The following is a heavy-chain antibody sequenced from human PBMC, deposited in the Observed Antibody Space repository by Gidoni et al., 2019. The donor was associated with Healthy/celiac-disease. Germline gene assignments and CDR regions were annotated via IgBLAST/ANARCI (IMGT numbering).Heavy chain of an antibody. CDR2: IWYDGSNK. CDR3: AREGIDFWSGYYYYYYGMDV. CDR1: GFTFSSYG. J-gene: IGHJ6*02. Sequence: QVQLVESGGGVVQPGRSLSPSWAASGFTFSSYGMNWVRQAPGTGLEWVAVIWYDGSNKYYADSVKGRFTISRDNSKNTLYLQMNSLRAEDTAVYYCAREGIDFWSGYYYYYYGMDVWGQGTTVTVSS. V-gene: IGHV3-33*01. D-gene: IGHD3-3*01.